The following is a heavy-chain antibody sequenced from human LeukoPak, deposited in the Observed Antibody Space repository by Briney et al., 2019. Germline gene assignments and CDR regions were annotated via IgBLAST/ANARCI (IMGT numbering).Heavy chain of an antibody. CDR2: IRSKAYGGTT. V-gene: IGHV3-49*04. J-gene: IGHJ4*02. D-gene: IGHD3-22*01. CDR3: TQGDYDSSGQLDY. Sequence: GGSLRLSCTASGFTFGDYAMSWVRQAPGKGLEWVGFIRSKAYGGTTEYAASVKGRFTISRDDSKSIAYLQMNSLKTEDTAVYYCTQGDYDSSGQLDYWGKGTLVTVSS. CDR1: GFTFGDYA.